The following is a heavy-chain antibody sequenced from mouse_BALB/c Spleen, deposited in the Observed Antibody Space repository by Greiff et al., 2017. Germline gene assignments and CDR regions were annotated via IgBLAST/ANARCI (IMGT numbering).Heavy chain of an antibody. J-gene: IGHJ2*01. V-gene: IGHV5-17*02. CDR3: ARSAGYGLYYFDY. CDR1: GFTFSSYT. D-gene: IGHD1-1*02. CDR2: ISSGSSTI. Sequence: EVKLVESGGGLVKPGGSLKLSCAASGFTFSSYTMSWVRQTPEKGLEWVAYISSGSSTIYYADTVKGRFTISRDNPKNTLFLQMTSLRSEDTAMYYCARSAGYGLYYFDYWGQGTTLTVSS.